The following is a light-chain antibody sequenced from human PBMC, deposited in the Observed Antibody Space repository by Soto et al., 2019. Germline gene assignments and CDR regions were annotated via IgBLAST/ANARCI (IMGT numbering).Light chain of an antibody. Sequence: QSVLTQPPSASGTPGQRVTISCSGSSFNIGGNTVNWYQKLPGTAPKVLIYGYTERPSGVPDRFSGSKSGTSASLAISGLQSEDGADYYCVAWDDSLNAWVFGGGTKVTVL. CDR2: GYT. J-gene: IGLJ3*02. CDR3: VAWDDSLNAWV. CDR1: SFNIGGNT. V-gene: IGLV1-44*01.